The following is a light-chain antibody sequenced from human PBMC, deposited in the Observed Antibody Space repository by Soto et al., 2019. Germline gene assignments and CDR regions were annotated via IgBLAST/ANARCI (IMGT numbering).Light chain of an antibody. J-gene: IGLJ3*02. Sequence: QSALTQPASVSGSPGQSITISCSGTSSDIGAYDYVSWYQQHPGRAPKLMIYEVNNRPSGVPDRFSGSKSGSTASLTISGLQAEDEAEYYCCLSPGSLTWLFGGGTKVTVL. V-gene: IGLV2-14*03. CDR1: SSDIGAYDY. CDR2: EVN. CDR3: CLSPGSLTWL.